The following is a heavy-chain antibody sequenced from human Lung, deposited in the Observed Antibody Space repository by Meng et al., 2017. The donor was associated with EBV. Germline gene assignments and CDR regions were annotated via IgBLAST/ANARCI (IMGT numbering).Heavy chain of an antibody. V-gene: IGHV6-1*01. CDR3: ARGATSVFDL. CDR2: TYYSSKCYN. J-gene: IGHJ2*01. Sequence: HAHRHQSGPAPVNPSPTLPPASVIPADSVSSSSPAWTWISQSPSPGREWLGRTYYSSKCYNDYAVFVKSRLTTNPDTSTNQFSLQLNSVTPEDTAVYYCARGATSVFDLWGRGTLVTVSS. CDR1: ADSVSSSSPA.